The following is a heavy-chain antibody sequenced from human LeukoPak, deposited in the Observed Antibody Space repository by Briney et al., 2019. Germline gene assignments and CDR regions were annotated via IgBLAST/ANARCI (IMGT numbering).Heavy chain of an antibody. V-gene: IGHV4-34*01. CDR1: GGSFSGYY. CDR3: ARRLGRKFGERFYYYHYMDV. Sequence: SETLSLTCAVYGGSFSGYYWSWIRQPPGKGLEWIGEINHSGSTNYNPSLKSRLTISVDTSKNQFSLKLSSVTAADTAVYYCARRLGRKFGERFYYYHYMDVWGKGTTVTISS. CDR2: INHSGST. J-gene: IGHJ6*03. D-gene: IGHD3-10*01.